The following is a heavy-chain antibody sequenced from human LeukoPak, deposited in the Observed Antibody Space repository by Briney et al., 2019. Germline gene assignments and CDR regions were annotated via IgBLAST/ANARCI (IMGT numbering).Heavy chain of an antibody. CDR2: IYYSGST. CDR1: GGSISSYY. D-gene: IGHD3-22*01. CDR3: ARDPGYYYDSSGPDYYYYYGMDV. V-gene: IGHV4-59*01. Sequence: SETLSLTCTVSGGSISSYYRSWIRQPPGKGLEWIGYIYYSGSTNYNPSLKSRVTISVDTSKNQFSLKLSSVTAADTAVYYCARDPGYYYDSSGPDYYYYYGMDVWGQGTTVTVSS. J-gene: IGHJ6*02.